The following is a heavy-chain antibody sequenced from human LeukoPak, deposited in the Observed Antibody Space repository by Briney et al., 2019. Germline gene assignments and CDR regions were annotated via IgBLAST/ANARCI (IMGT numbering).Heavy chain of an antibody. Sequence: SQTLSLTCAISGDSVSSNSAAWNWIRQSPSRGLEWLGRTYYRSKWYNDYAVSVKSRITINPDTSKNQFSLQLNSVTPEDTAVYYCAREGFCSGGSCYPYYYYYYMDVWGKGTTVTVSS. CDR2: TYYRSKWYN. J-gene: IGHJ6*03. CDR3: AREGFCSGGSCYPYYYYYYMDV. D-gene: IGHD2-15*01. CDR1: GDSVSSNSAA. V-gene: IGHV6-1*01.